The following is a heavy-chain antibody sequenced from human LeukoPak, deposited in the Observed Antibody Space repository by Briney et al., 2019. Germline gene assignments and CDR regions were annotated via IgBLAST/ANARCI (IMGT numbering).Heavy chain of an antibody. Sequence: GGSLRLSCAASGFTFATYTMGWVRQAPGKGLEWVSDIRGSDASPYYADSVKGRYTISRDNSKNTMYLQMNSLRAEDTAVYYCAKLGRYQLPLDDYWGQGTLVTVSS. J-gene: IGHJ4*02. CDR2: IRGSDASP. V-gene: IGHV3-23*01. CDR3: AKLGRYQLPLDDY. D-gene: IGHD2-2*01. CDR1: GFTFATYT.